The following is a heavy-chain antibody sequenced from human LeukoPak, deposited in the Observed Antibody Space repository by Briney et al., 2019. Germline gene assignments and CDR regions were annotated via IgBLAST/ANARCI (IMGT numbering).Heavy chain of an antibody. CDR2: LSGNGGST. D-gene: IGHD3-22*01. J-gene: IGHJ3*02. Sequence: GGSLRLFCAASGFTFSSYGMHWVRQAPGKGLEWVSTLSGNGGSTYYADSVKGRFTISRDNSKNTLYLHMNSLRAEDTAVYYCAKVSPSYYGSSGSNMGNAFDIWGQGTMVTVSS. CDR1: GFTFSSYG. V-gene: IGHV3-23*01. CDR3: AKVSPSYYGSSGSNMGNAFDI.